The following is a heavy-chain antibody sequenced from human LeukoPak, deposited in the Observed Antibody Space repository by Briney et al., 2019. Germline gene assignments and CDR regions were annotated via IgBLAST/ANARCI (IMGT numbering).Heavy chain of an antibody. J-gene: IGHJ4*02. CDR1: GFTFSTYV. CDR2: ISGSGGST. Sequence: GGSLRLSCAASGFTFSTYVMSWVRQAPGKGLEWVSAISGSGGSTYYADSVKGRFTISKDNSKNTLYLQMNSLGADDTAVYYCAKGNWRYFDYWGQGTLVTVSS. CDR3: AKGNWRYFDY. D-gene: IGHD1-1*01. V-gene: IGHV3-23*01.